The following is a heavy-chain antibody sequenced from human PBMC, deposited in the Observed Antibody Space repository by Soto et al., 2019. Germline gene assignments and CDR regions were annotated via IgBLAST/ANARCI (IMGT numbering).Heavy chain of an antibody. V-gene: IGHV1-69*12. J-gene: IGHJ6*02. CDR1: GGTFSSYA. D-gene: IGHD1-26*01. Sequence: QVQLVQSGAAVKKPGSSVKVSCKASGGTFSSYAISWVRQAPGQGLEWMGGIIPIFGTADYAQKFQGRVTITADESTRTAYIELSTLRSEATAVYDCASHRGSTPEGRCYYGMDVWGQGTTVTVSS. CDR2: IIPIFGTA. CDR3: ASHRGSTPEGRCYYGMDV.